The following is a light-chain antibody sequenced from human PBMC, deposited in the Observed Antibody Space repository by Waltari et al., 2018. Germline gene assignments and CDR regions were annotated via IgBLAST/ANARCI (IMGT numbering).Light chain of an antibody. J-gene: IGLJ2*01. CDR2: DDR. Sequence: SYVLTQPPSVSVAPGQTARITCGGNNIGRKSVHWYQQTPGQAPVLVVYDDRDRPSGIPERFSGSNSGNTATLTISRVEAGDEADYYCQGWDSSTDHVVFGGGTKLTVL. V-gene: IGLV3-21*02. CDR3: QGWDSSTDHVV. CDR1: NIGRKS.